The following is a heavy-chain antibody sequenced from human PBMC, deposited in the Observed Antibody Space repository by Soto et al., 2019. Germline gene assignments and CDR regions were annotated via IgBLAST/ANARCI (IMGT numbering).Heavy chain of an antibody. CDR1: GFTFSNSA. CDR2: ISSSGGTT. J-gene: IGHJ4*02. V-gene: IGHV3-23*01. Sequence: EVQVLESGGNLVQPGGSLRLSCTASGFTFSNSAMSWVRQAPGKGLEWVSAISSSGGTTYYADSVKGRFTISRDNSKDTLYLQMNSVRAEDTAVYYCAKRGYDSSGRAARYFEYWGQGTLVTVSS. D-gene: IGHD3-22*01. CDR3: AKRGYDSSGRAARYFEY.